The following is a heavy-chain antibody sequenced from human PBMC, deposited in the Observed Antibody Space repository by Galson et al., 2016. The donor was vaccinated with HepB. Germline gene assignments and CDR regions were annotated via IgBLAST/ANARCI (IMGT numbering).Heavy chain of an antibody. Sequence: SLRLSCAGSGFSYSDYSINWVRQAPGKGLEWISYLSSTSTLIYYADSVKGRFTVSRDNAKNSLYLQMNSLRAEDTALYYCARARHGYTYYGTLGIGYFDLWGRGTLVTVSS. CDR1: GFSYSDYS. CDR3: ARARHGYTYYGTLGIGYFDL. CDR2: LSSTSTLI. D-gene: IGHD5-12*01. V-gene: IGHV3-48*01. J-gene: IGHJ2*01.